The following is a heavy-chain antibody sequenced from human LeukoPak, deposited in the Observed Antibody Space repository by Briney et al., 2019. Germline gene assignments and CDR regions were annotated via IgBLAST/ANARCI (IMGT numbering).Heavy chain of an antibody. Sequence: PGGSLRLSCAASGFTFSSYAMHWVRQAPGKGLEWVAVISYDGSNKYYADSVKGRFTISRDNSKNTLYLQMNSLRAEDTAVYYCARQRPRRDSSGYLYYYGMDVWGKGTTVTVSS. CDR3: ARQRPRRDSSGYLYYYGMDV. CDR1: GFTFSSYA. V-gene: IGHV3-30-3*01. J-gene: IGHJ6*04. D-gene: IGHD3-22*01. CDR2: ISYDGSNK.